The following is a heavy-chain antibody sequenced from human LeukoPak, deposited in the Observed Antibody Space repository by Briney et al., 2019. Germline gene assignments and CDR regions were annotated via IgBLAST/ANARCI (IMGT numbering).Heavy chain of an antibody. V-gene: IGHV4-59*01. CDR1: GGSISSYY. Sequence: SETLSLTCTVSGGSISSYYWSWIRQPPGKGLEWIGYIYYSGSTNYNPSLKSRVTISVDTSKNQFSLKLSSVTAADTAVYYCASGIAAAGTLRWFDPWGQGTLVTVSS. CDR3: ASGIAAAGTLRWFDP. J-gene: IGHJ5*02. CDR2: IYYSGST. D-gene: IGHD6-13*01.